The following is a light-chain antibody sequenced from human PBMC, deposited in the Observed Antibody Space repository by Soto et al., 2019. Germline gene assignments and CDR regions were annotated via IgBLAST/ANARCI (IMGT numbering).Light chain of an antibody. V-gene: IGKV1-5*01. J-gene: IGKJ1*01. CDR3: QQYNSYST. CDR2: DAS. Sequence: DIQMTQSPSTLSASVGDRVTITCRASQSIINWLAWYQQKPGKAPKLLIYDASSLESGVPSRFSGGGFGTEFTLTISSLQPDDFATYYCQQYNSYSTFGQGTKVDI. CDR1: QSIINW.